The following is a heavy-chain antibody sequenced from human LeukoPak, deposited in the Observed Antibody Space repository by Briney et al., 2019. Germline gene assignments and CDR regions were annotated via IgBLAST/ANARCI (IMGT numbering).Heavy chain of an antibody. Sequence: GGSLRLSCAASGFTFSSYGMHWVRQAPGKGLEWVAVTSYDGSNKYYADSVKGRFTISRDNSKNTLYLQMNSLRAEDTAVYYCAKEPGGNSDHDSAEYFQHWGQGTLVTVSS. CDR1: GFTFSSYG. CDR3: AKEPGGNSDHDSAEYFQH. J-gene: IGHJ1*01. CDR2: TSYDGSNK. V-gene: IGHV3-30*18. D-gene: IGHD4-23*01.